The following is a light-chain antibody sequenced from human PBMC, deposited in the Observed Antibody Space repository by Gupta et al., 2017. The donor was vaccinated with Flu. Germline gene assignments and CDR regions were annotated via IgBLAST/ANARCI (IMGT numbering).Light chain of an antibody. Sequence: PVTLTLSPGERATLSCRASQSVGGYLAWFQQKPGQAPRLLIYEAYKRAPGIPARFSDSGTATAFTLTISSLEPEDFGVYYCQQRSNWPFTFGGGTHVEIK. CDR1: QSVGGY. CDR2: EAY. J-gene: IGKJ4*01. V-gene: IGKV3-11*01. CDR3: QQRSNWPFT.